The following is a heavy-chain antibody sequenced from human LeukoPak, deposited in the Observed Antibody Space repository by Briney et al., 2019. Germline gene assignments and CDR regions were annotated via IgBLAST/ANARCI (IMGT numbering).Heavy chain of an antibody. CDR3: ARDGGIIRFGGQDV. J-gene: IGHJ6*02. V-gene: IGHV3-21*01. CDR1: GFTFSSYS. CDR2: ISSSSSYI. D-gene: IGHD3-16*01. Sequence: SGGSLRLSCAASGFTFSSYSMNWVRQAPGKGLEWVSSISSSSSYIYYADSVKGRFTISRDNAKNSLYLQMNSLRAEDTAVYYCARDGGIIRFGGQDVWGQGTTVIVS.